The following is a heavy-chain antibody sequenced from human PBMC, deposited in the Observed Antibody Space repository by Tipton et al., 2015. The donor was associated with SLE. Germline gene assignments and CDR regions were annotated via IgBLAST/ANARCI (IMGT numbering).Heavy chain of an antibody. V-gene: IGHV4-59*01. J-gene: IGHJ4*02. CDR3: ARDRFWNGYLEY. CDR1: GGSISTYY. D-gene: IGHD3-3*01. Sequence: TLSLTCTVSGGSISTYYWNWIRQPPGKGPEWVGYIYYSGITYYNPSLKSRVSISVDTTKNQFSLRLTSVTAADTAVYYCARDRFWNGYLEYWGQGALVSVSS. CDR2: IYYSGIT.